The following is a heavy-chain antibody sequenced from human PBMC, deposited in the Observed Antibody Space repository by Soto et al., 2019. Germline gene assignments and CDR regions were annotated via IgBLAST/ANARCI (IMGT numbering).Heavy chain of an antibody. V-gene: IGHV4-59*01. Sequence: SETLSLTCTVSGGSISSYYWSWIRQPPGKGLEWIGYIYYSGSTNYNPSLKSRVTISVDTSKNQFSLKLSSVTAADTAVYYCARVSKNDFWSGPQGYGMDVWGQGTTVTVSS. CDR1: GGSISSYY. CDR2: IYYSGST. D-gene: IGHD3-3*01. CDR3: ARVSKNDFWSGPQGYGMDV. J-gene: IGHJ6*02.